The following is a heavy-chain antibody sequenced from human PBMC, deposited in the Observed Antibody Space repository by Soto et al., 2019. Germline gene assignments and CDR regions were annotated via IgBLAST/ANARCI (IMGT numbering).Heavy chain of an antibody. J-gene: IGHJ5*02. CDR2: VIPNLGVT. Sequence: ASVKVSCKSSGYTFTSYGISWVRQAPGQGLEWMGRVIPNLGVTNYAKKFQGRFTIVVDTSTSTAYMELNSLRAEDTAVYYCASDYYGSGPFNWFDPWGQGTLVTVSS. V-gene: IGHV1-69*04. CDR3: ASDYYGSGPFNWFDP. CDR1: GYTFTSYG. D-gene: IGHD3-10*01.